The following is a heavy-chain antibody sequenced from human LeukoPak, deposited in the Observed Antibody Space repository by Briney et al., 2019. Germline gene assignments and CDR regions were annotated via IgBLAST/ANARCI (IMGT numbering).Heavy chain of an antibody. J-gene: IGHJ4*02. CDR1: EYTFTSYA. CDR3: ARTEYSSSGHLDFDY. D-gene: IGHD6-6*01. CDR2: INAGNGNT. V-gene: IGHV1-3*01. Sequence: GASVKVSCKASEYTFTSYAMHWVRQAPGQRLEWMGWINAGNGNTKYSQKFQGRATITRDTSASTAYMELSRLRSDDTAVYYCARTEYSSSGHLDFDYWGQGTLVTVSS.